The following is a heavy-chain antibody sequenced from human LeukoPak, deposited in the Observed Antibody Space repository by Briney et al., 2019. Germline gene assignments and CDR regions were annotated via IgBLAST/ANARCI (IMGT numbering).Heavy chain of an antibody. CDR1: GGSFSGYY. D-gene: IGHD2-2*01. CDR2: INHTRST. V-gene: IGHV4-34*01. CDR3: GRLGIGVVLSAMVGDYYFDY. Sequence: SETLSLTCAVYGGSFSGYYWSWIRQPPGKGLEWIADINHTRSTNYNPSLKSRVTISVDSSKKQFSLKLTSVTEADAGVYYCGRLGIGVVLSAMVGDYYFDYWGQGTLVTVSS. J-gene: IGHJ4*02.